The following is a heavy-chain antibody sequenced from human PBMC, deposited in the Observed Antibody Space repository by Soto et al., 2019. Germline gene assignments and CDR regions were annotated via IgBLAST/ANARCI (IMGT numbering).Heavy chain of an antibody. CDR2: IWYDGSDK. V-gene: IGHV3-33*06. J-gene: IGHJ3*01. Sequence: EQVVESGGGVVQPGTSLRLSCAASGFTFSSFGMHWVRQAPGKGLEWVAVIWYDGSDKYYGDSVRGRFTISRDNSKNTLFLQMHSLRVEDTAVYYCAKAEYSSGWTAPDLWGQGTLVTVSS. D-gene: IGHD6-19*01. CDR1: GFTFSSFG. CDR3: AKAEYSSGWTAPDL.